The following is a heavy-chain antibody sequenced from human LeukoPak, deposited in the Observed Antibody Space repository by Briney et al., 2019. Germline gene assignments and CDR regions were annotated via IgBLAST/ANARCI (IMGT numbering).Heavy chain of an antibody. V-gene: IGHV4-61*02. CDR2: IYTSGST. D-gene: IGHD2-2*01. Sequence: SETLSLTCTVPGGSISISSYYWSWIRQPAGKGLEWIGRIYTSGSTNYNPSLKSRVTISVDTSKNQFSLKLSSVTAADTAVYYCARDHGACSSTSCYDYYYYMDVWGKGTTGTISS. CDR1: GGSISISSYY. J-gene: IGHJ6*03. CDR3: ARDHGACSSTSCYDYYYYMDV.